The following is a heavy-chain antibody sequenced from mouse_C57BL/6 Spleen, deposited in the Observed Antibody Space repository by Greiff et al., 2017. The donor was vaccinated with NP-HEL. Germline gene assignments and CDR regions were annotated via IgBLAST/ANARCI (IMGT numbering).Heavy chain of an antibody. CDR2: IDPSDSYT. Sequence: VQLQQPGAELAKPGASVKLSCKASGYTFTSYWMQWVKQRPGQGLEWIGEIDPSDSYTNYNQKFKGKATLTVDTSSSTAYMQLSSLTSEDSAVYYCARPLYYSNYGAWFAYWGQGTLVTVSA. J-gene: IGHJ3*01. CDR3: ARPLYYSNYGAWFAY. CDR1: GYTFTSYW. D-gene: IGHD2-5*01. V-gene: IGHV1-50*01.